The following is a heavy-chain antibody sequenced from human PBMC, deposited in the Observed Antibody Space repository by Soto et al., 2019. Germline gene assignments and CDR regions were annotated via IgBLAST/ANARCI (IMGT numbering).Heavy chain of an antibody. CDR1: GFTFSDYY. J-gene: IGHJ4*02. V-gene: IGHV3-11*05. CDR3: AKESYNRRTDFDY. D-gene: IGHD3-10*01. Sequence: PGGALRLSCAASGFTFSDYYMSWIRQAPGKGLEWVSYISSSSSYTNYADSVKGRFTISRDNAKNSLYLQMNSLRAEDTALYYCAKESYNRRTDFDYWGQGTLVTAPQ. CDR2: ISSSSSYT.